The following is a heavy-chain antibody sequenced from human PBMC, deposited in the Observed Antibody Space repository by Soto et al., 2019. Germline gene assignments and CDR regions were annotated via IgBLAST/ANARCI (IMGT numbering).Heavy chain of an antibody. J-gene: IGHJ3*01. CDR3: ARRLDDRADEGFDV. V-gene: IGHV1-69*18. CDR2: IIPLFGTT. CDR1: GGTFSTYT. D-gene: IGHD3-16*01. Sequence: QVHLVQSGAEVRKPGSSVKVSCKTSGGTFSTYTIYWVRQAPGQGLEWMGRIIPLFGTTKYAQNFQDRVTITAEESASTTYMELSSLRAEDTAVYYCARRLDDRADEGFDVWGDGTAVTVSA.